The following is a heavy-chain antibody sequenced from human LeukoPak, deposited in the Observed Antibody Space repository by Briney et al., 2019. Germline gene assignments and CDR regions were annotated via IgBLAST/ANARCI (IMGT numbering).Heavy chain of an antibody. J-gene: IGHJ3*02. D-gene: IGHD6-25*01. CDR1: GGSISSSYYY. Sequence: SETLSLTCTVSGGSISSSYYYWGWIRQPPGKGLEWIGSIYYSGSTYNNPSLKSRVTISVDTSKNQFSLNLSSVTATDTAVYYCGRSGSHDAFDIWGQGTMVTVSS. CDR3: GRSGSHDAFDI. V-gene: IGHV4-39*01. CDR2: IYYSGST.